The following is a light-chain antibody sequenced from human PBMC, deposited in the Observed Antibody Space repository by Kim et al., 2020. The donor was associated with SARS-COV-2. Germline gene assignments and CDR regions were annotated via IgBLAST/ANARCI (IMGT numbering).Light chain of an antibody. CDR1: QGISNC. J-gene: IGKJ4*01. CDR3: QQYKSDPLT. V-gene: IGKV1-16*01. Sequence: AYVVDRVTISCRASQGISNCLAWNQQKPGKAPKLLIYAASTLQGGVPSRFRGIGSGTDFTLNIGSLQHEDFATYNCQQYKSDPLTFGGGTKVDIK. CDR2: AAS.